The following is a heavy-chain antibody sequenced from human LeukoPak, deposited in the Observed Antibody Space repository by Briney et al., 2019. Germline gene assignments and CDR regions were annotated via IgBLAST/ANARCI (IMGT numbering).Heavy chain of an antibody. J-gene: IGHJ3*02. V-gene: IGHV4-31*03. CDR2: IYYSGSI. CDR1: GGSISSGGYY. CDR3: AREGMAADGHDAFDI. Sequence: SETLSLTCTVSGGSISSGGYYWSWLRQPPGKGLEWIGYIYYSGSIYYNPSLKSRVTISVDTSKNQVSLKLSSVTAADTAVYYCAREGMAADGHDAFDIWGQGTMVTVSS. D-gene: IGHD6-13*01.